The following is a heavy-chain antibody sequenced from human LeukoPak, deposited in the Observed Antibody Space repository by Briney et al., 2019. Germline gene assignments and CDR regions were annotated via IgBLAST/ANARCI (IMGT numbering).Heavy chain of an antibody. CDR2: INPSGST. Sequence: SDPLSLTCGVYRGPLSGYYWSWIREPPGKGLEWIGDINPSGSTNYNPSLKSRVTMSVDTSKNQLSLKLTSVPAADTAVYDCARPIVEWELLGRAFDIWGQGTMVTVSS. CDR3: ARPIVEWELLGRAFDI. D-gene: IGHD1-26*01. V-gene: IGHV4-34*01. CDR1: RGPLSGYY. J-gene: IGHJ3*02.